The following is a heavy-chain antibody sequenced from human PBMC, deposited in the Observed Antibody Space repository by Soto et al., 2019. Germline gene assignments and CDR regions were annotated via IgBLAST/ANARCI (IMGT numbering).Heavy chain of an antibody. CDR2: IKNKANSYTT. CDR3: PRVRLGSSHSSDY. J-gene: IGHJ4*02. D-gene: IGHD6-13*01. V-gene: IGHV3-72*01. CDR1: GFTFSDHY. Sequence: EVQLVESGGGLVQPEGSLRLSCAASGFTFSDHYMDWVRQAPGKGLEWVGRIKNKANSYTTEYAAPVQGRFIISRDDSKNSVFLQMNRLKTDDTAVYSFPRVRLGSSHSSDYCGQGILVTVSS.